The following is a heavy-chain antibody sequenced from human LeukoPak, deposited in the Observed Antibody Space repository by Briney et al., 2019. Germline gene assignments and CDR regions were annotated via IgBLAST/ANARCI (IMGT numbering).Heavy chain of an antibody. CDR3: AVTYYYGSGSYYLFGY. J-gene: IGHJ4*02. D-gene: IGHD3-10*01. CDR2: ISGRDSGT. Sequence: GGSLRLSCAASGFTFSSYAMSWVRQAPGKGLEWVSAISGRDSGTYYADSVKGRFTISRDISKKTLYLHMNSLRAEDTAVYYCAVTYYYGSGSYYLFGYWGQGTLVTVSS. V-gene: IGHV3-23*01. CDR1: GFTFSSYA.